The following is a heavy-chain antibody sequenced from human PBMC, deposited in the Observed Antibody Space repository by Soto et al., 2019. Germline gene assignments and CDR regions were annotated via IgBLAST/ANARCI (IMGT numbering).Heavy chain of an antibody. D-gene: IGHD5-18*01. J-gene: IGHJ4*02. V-gene: IGHV4-39*01. CDR3: ARVGYSYGSLFDY. CDR2: VYYSGTP. CDR1: GGSSRQSSYF. Sequence: NPSETLSLTCAVSGGSSRQSSYFWGWIRQPPGKGLEWIASVYYSGTPYYSPSLKSRVTISIDTSKTQISLKLSSATAADTAVYYCARVGYSYGSLFDYWGQGTLVTVSS.